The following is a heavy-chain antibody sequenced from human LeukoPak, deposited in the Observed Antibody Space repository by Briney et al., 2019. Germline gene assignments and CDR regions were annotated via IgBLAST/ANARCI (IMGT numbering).Heavy chain of an antibody. CDR3: AKDRPYYSDNSDAFDI. D-gene: IGHD3-10*01. CDR2: ISGSGGST. V-gene: IGHV3-23*01. J-gene: IGHJ3*02. CDR1: GFTFSSYA. Sequence: GGSLRLSCAASGFTFSSYAMSWVRQAPGKGLEWVSAISGSGGSTYYADSVKGRFTISRDNSKNTLYLQMNSLRAEDTAVYYCAKDRPYYSDNSDAFDIWGQGTMVTVSS.